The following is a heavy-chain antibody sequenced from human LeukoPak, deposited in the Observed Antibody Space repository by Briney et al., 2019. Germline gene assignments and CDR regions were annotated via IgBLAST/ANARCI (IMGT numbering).Heavy chain of an antibody. V-gene: IGHV4-59*01. CDR1: GGSISSYY. D-gene: IGHD6-19*01. Sequence: PSETLSPTCTVSGGSISSYYWSWIRQPPGKGLEWIGYIYYSGSTNYNPSLKSRVTISVDTSKNQFSLKLSSVTAADTAVYYCARDRSYSSGFRGGYYYGMDVWGQGTTVTVSS. CDR2: IYYSGST. J-gene: IGHJ6*02. CDR3: ARDRSYSSGFRGGYYYGMDV.